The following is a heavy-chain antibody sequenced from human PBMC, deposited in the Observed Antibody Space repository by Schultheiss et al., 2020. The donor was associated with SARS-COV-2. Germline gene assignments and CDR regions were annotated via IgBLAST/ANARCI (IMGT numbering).Heavy chain of an antibody. V-gene: IGHV1-69*13. CDR3: ARGFMDRNGWPCLDL. J-gene: IGHJ5*02. CDR2: IIPIFGSA. D-gene: IGHD6-19*01. CDR1: GGTFSSYA. Sequence: SVKVSCKASGGTFSSYAISWVRQAPGQGLEWMGGIIPIFGSANYAQKFHGRVTITADESTSTAYMELSSLRSDDTAVYYCARGFMDRNGWPCLDLWGQGTLVTVSS.